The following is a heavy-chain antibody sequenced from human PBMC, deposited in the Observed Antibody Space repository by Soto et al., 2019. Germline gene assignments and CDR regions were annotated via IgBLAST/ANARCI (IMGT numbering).Heavy chain of an antibody. J-gene: IGHJ5*02. V-gene: IGHV3-23*01. CDR1: GFTISTYA. CDR2: VTDSGGQI. Sequence: GGSLRLSCAASGFTISTYAMTWVRQAPGKGLECASGVTDSGGQIHYADSVKGRFTISKDNSKNTLYLQMSSLRDEDTALYYCAKDAVYNDGLWLMDSWGQGTLVTVS. D-gene: IGHD2-21*01. CDR3: AKDAVYNDGLWLMDS.